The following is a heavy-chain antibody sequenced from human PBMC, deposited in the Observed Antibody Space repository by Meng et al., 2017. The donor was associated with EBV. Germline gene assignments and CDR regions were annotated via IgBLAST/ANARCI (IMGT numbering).Heavy chain of an antibody. Sequence: VKVGQYGAEGKKPGASVKVSCKASGYTFTSYDINWVRQATGQGLEWMGWMNPNSGNTGYAQKFQGRVTMTRNTSISTAYMELSSLRSEDTAVYYCARGPYYYDSSGYYYGEFDPWGQGTLVTVSS. D-gene: IGHD3-22*01. J-gene: IGHJ5*02. CDR2: MNPNSGNT. CDR1: GYTFTSYD. V-gene: IGHV1-8*01. CDR3: ARGPYYYDSSGYYYGEFDP.